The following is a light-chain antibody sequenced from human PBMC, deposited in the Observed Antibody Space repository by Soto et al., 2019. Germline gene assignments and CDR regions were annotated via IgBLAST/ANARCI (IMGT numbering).Light chain of an antibody. CDR3: SSHAGINNVV. Sequence: QSALTQPPSASGSPGQSVTISCTGTSSGVGGYNYVSWYQQHPRKAPKLMIYEVTKRPSGVPDRFSGSKSGNTASLTVSGLLAEDEADYYCSSHAGINNVVFGGGTKLTVL. V-gene: IGLV2-8*01. J-gene: IGLJ3*02. CDR1: SSGVGGYNY. CDR2: EVT.